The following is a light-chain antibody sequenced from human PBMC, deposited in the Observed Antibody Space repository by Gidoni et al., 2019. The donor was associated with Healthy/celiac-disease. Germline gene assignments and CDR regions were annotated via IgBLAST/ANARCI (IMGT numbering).Light chain of an antibody. J-gene: IGKJ5*01. CDR1: QSVSIY. CDR2: DAS. CDR3: QQRNNWPSIT. Sequence: DIELTQAPATLSLSPGERATLSCRASQSVSIYLAWCQQKPGQAPRLLIYDASNRATGIPPRFSGSGSGTNYTLTISSLLPEDYAVYYCQQRNNWPSITFGQGTRLEIK. V-gene: IGKV3-11*01.